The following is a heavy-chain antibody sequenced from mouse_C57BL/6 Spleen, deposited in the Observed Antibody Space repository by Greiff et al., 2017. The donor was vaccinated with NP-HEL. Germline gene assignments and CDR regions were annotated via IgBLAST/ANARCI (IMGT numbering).Heavy chain of an antibody. V-gene: IGHV3-6*01. Sequence: EVQLQQSGPGLVKPSQSLSLTCSVTGYSITSGYYWNWIRQFPGNKLEWMGYISYDGSNNYNPSLKNRISITRDTSKNQFFLKLNSVTTEDTATYYCASGGITTVPFAYWGQGTLVTVSA. J-gene: IGHJ3*01. CDR1: GYSITSGYY. D-gene: IGHD1-1*01. CDR2: ISYDGSN. CDR3: ASGGITTVPFAY.